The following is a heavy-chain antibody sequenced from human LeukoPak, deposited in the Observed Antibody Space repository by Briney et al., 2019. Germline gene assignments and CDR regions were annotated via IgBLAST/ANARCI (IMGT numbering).Heavy chain of an antibody. CDR2: ISYDGSNK. J-gene: IGHJ5*02. CDR3: ASYLWSGSVTPVP. V-gene: IGHV3-30*01. CDR1: GFTFSSYA. D-gene: IGHD3-3*01. Sequence: GRSLRLSCAASGFTFSSYAMHWVRRAPGKGLEWVAVISYDGSNKYYADSVKGRFTISRDNSKNTLYLQMNSLRAEDTAVYYCASYLWSGSVTPVPWGQGTLVTVSS.